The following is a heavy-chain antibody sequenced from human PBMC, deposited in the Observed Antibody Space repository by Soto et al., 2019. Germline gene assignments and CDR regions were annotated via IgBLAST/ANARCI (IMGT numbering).Heavy chain of an antibody. Sequence: VGSLRLSCEASGFTLRNYAMTWIRQAPGKGLEWVSLISANDVGTYYAESVKTRFTISTDQSRNTVYLQMDSLRADDTAIYYCAKAKNDYNWDNRPPFDYWGQGTLVTVSS. J-gene: IGHJ4*02. CDR3: AKAKNDYNWDNRPPFDY. V-gene: IGHV3-23*01. CDR2: ISANDVGT. CDR1: GFTLRNYA. D-gene: IGHD1-20*01.